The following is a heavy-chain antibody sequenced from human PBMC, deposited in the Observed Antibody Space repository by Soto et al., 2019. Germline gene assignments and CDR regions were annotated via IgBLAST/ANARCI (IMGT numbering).Heavy chain of an antibody. D-gene: IGHD3-16*01. V-gene: IGHV3-23*01. J-gene: IGHJ5*02. Sequence: QTGGSLRLSCAASGFTFSSYAMNWVRQAPGKGLEWVSTISGSGGSTYYADSVKGRFTISRDNSKNTLYLQMNSLRAEDTAVYYCATRTTYAFRTNWFAPWGQGTLVTVSS. CDR1: GFTFSSYA. CDR3: ATRTTYAFRTNWFAP. CDR2: ISGSGGST.